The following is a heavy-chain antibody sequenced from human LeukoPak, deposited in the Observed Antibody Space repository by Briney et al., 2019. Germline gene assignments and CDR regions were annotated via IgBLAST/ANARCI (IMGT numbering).Heavy chain of an antibody. Sequence: GGSLRLSCTAPGFSFSSSAMHWVRQAPGKGLEGVAFIRYDGSIKNYADSVKGRFSISRDNSKNTLYLQMNTLRPEDTAIYYCAKDGHTTGWLNWFDPWGQGTLVTVSS. CDR2: IRYDGSIK. CDR3: AKDGHTTGWLNWFDP. D-gene: IGHD2/OR15-2a*01. V-gene: IGHV3-30*02. CDR1: GFSFSSSA. J-gene: IGHJ5*02.